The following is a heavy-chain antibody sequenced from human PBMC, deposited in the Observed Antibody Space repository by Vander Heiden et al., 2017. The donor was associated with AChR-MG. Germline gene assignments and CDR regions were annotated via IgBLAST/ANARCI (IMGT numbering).Heavy chain of an antibody. D-gene: IGHD3-22*01. CDR2: IYYSGST. V-gene: IGHV4-31*03. J-gene: IGHJ6*02. CDR1: GGSIRSGGYS. Sequence: QVQLQESGPGLVQPSQTLSLTCTVSGGSIRSGGYSWRWIRQHPGKGLEWIGYIYYSGSTYYNPSLKSRVTISVDTSKNQFSLKLSSVTAADTAVYYCARGSYYYDSSGYYGTYYYYGMDVWGQGTTVTVSS. CDR3: ARGSYYYDSSGYYGTYYYYGMDV.